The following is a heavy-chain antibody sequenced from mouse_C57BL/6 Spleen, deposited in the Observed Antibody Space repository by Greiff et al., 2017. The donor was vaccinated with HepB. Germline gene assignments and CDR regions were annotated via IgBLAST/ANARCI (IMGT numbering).Heavy chain of an antibody. D-gene: IGHD2-2*01. CDR3: ARSDGYGNYYAMDY. CDR2: IRNKANGYTT. CDR1: GFTFTDYY. Sequence: DVMLVESGGGLVQPGGSLSLSCAASGFTFTDYYMSWVRQPPGKALEWLGFIRNKANGYTTEYSASVKGRFTISRDNSQSILYIQMNALRAEDSATYYCARSDGYGNYYAMDYWGQGTSVTVSS. J-gene: IGHJ4*01. V-gene: IGHV7-3*01.